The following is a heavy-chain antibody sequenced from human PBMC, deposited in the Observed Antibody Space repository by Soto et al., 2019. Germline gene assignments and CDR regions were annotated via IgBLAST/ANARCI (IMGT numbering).Heavy chain of an antibody. V-gene: IGHV3-30*18. CDR2: ISYDGSKK. CDR3: AKDAYYHDSTGYYVLDY. Sequence: QVQLVESGGGVVQPGRSLTLSCAASEFTFSSYGIHWVRQAPGKGLEWVAAISYDGSKKQYADSVKGRFTISRDNSKNTLHLQMNSVRAEDTGVYYCAKDAYYHDSTGYYVLDYWGEGTLVTVSS. CDR1: EFTFSSYG. D-gene: IGHD3-22*01. J-gene: IGHJ4*02.